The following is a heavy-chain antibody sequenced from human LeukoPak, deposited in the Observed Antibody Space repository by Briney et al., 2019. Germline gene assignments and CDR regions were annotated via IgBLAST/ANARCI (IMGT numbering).Heavy chain of an antibody. CDR1: GFTFSTYA. J-gene: IGHJ4*02. CDR2: IRGSGGST. V-gene: IGHV3-23*01. D-gene: IGHD3-16*01. CDR3: AKDRGKASPGRYYFDY. Sequence: PGGSLGLSCAASGFTFSTYAMTWVRQAPGKGLEWVSAIRGSGGSTYYADSVKGRFTISRDSSKNTLYLQLNSLRAEDTAVYYCAKDRGKASPGRYYFDYWGQGTLVTVSS.